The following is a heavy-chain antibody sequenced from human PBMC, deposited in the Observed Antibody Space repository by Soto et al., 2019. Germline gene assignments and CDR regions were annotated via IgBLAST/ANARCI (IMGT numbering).Heavy chain of an antibody. V-gene: IGHV1-18*01. Sequence: QVQLVQSGAEVKKPGASVKVSCKASGYTFTSYGISWVRQAPGQGREWMGWISAYNGNTNYAQKLQGRVTMTTDTSTSKAYMELRSLRSDDTAVYYCARVGLVYGDTVVYYYYYMDVWGKGTTVTVSS. D-gene: IGHD4-17*01. CDR2: ISAYNGNT. J-gene: IGHJ6*03. CDR3: ARVGLVYGDTVVYYYYYMDV. CDR1: GYTFTSYG.